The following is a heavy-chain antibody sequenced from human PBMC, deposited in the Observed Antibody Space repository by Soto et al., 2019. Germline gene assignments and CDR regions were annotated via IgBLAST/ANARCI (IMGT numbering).Heavy chain of an antibody. V-gene: IGHV1-69*13. CDR2: IIPIFGTA. Sequence: AASVKVSCKASGGTFSSYAISWVRQAPGQGLEWMGGIIPIFGTANYAQKFQGRVTITADESTSTAYMELSSLRSEDTAVYYCARVRIVGATTPFDYWGQGTLVTVSS. CDR3: ARVRIVGATTPFDY. D-gene: IGHD1-26*01. CDR1: GGTFSSYA. J-gene: IGHJ4*02.